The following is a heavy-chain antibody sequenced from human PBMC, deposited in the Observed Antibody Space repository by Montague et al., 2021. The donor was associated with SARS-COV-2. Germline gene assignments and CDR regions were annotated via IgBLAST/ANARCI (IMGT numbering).Heavy chain of an antibody. CDR2: MFHTGST. D-gene: IGHD5/OR15-5a*01. V-gene: IGHV4-4*02. CDR3: ASLGVVSRRWFDP. J-gene: IGHJ5*02. CDR1: GGSITSNNW. Sequence: SETLSLTCAVSGGSITSNNWWTWIRQPPGKGLEWIGEMFHTGSTNYNPSLKSRVTISLDKSKNQFSLLLKSVTTADTAVYYCASLGVVSRRWFDPWGQGTLVTVSS.